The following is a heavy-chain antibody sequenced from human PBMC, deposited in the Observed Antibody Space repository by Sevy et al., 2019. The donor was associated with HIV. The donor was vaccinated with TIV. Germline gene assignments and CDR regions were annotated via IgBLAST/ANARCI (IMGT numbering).Heavy chain of an antibody. D-gene: IGHD3-22*01. CDR3: ARKYDSSGYFDY. Sequence: GGSLRLSCAASGFTFSSYAMNWVRQAPGKGLEWDSGIGGRGGSGDKTNYADSVKGRFTISRDDSKNSLYLQLNSLRAEDTSIYYCARKYDSSGYFDYWGQGTLVTVSS. V-gene: IGHV3-23*01. J-gene: IGHJ4*02. CDR1: GFTFSSYA. CDR2: IGGRGGSGDKT.